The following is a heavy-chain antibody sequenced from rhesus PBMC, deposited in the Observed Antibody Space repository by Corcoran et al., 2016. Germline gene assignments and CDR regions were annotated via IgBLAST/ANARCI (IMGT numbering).Heavy chain of an antibody. V-gene: IGHV4S11*01. Sequence: QVQLQESGPGLVKPSETLSLTCVVSGYSIRSNYWSCIRQSPGKGLDWIGYIYGRSCITHTYPPLKMPVTMSTDTSKDQFSLKLSSVPAADTAVYYCARGPYDSGYYTGLNRFDVWGPGVLVSVSS. CDR2: IYGRSCIT. CDR1: GYSIRSNY. D-gene: IGHD3-28*01. J-gene: IGHJ5-1*01. CDR3: ARGPYDSGYYTGLNRFDV.